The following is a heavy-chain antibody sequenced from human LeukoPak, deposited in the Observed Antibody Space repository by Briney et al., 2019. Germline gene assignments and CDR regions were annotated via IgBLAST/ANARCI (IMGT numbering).Heavy chain of an antibody. CDR2: IYSGGST. CDR1: GFTFSSYW. D-gene: IGHD2/OR15-2a*01. V-gene: IGHV3-53*01. CDR3: ARDAFEAFDI. J-gene: IGHJ3*02. Sequence: HPGGSLRLSCADSGFTFSSYWMSWVRQAPGKGLEWVSVIYSGGSTYYADSVKGRFTISRDNSKNTLYLQMNSLRAEDTAVYYCARDAFEAFDIWGQGTMVTVSS.